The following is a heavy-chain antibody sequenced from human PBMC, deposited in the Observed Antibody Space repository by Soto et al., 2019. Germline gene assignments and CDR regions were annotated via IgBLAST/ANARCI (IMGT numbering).Heavy chain of an antibody. Sequence: GGSLRLSCAASGFTFIDSSMHWGRQASGRGLEWVGRIRSKATSYATAYAASFKGRFTISRDDSMNTAYLQMNSLKTDDTAVYYCVWFAKVSDGMDVWGQGTTVTVSS. CDR2: IRSKATSYAT. CDR1: GFTFIDSS. V-gene: IGHV3-73*01. CDR3: VWFAKVSDGMDV. D-gene: IGHD3-10*01. J-gene: IGHJ6*02.